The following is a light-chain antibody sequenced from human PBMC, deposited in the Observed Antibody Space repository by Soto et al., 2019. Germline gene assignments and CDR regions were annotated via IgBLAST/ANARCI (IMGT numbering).Light chain of an antibody. CDR1: GGVDNNY. J-gene: IGKJ1*01. V-gene: IGKV3D-20*02. Sequence: IVLTQSPGTLSLSPGERATLSCKASGGVDNNYLAWYRHNPGQAPRLLIYGASSRATGIPDRFIGSGSGTDFPLTISRLEPEDFAVYYCQQLTDWPPQWTFGQGTKVDI. CDR2: GAS. CDR3: QQLTDWPPQWT.